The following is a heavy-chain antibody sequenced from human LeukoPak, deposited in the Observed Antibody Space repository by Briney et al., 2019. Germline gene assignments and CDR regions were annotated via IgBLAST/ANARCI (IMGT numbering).Heavy chain of an antibody. D-gene: IGHD3-16*02. V-gene: IGHV1-8*01. CDR3: VRLAAPGSHRPYDY. Sequence: ASVKVSCTASGYTFTSYGIDWVRHAAGQGLEWMAWMNPNSGHSGYAQKFHGRVTITTDTSRNTVYMEVSSLRSEDTAIYSCVRLAAPGSHRPYDYWGQGTLVTVSS. CDR1: GYTFTSYG. CDR2: MNPNSGHS. J-gene: IGHJ4*02.